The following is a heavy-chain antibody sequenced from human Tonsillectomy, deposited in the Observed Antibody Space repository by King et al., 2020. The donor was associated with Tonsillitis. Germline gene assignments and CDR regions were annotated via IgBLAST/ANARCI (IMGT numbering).Heavy chain of an antibody. CDR3: AGGSATFAPMDV. J-gene: IGHJ6*02. CDR2: ISYDGSNK. D-gene: IGHD3-3*01. Sequence: QLVQSGGGVVQPGRSLRLSCAASGFTFSSFAIHWVRQAPGKGLEWVAAISYDGSNKYYADSVKGRFTISRDNSKNTLYLQMNSLRGEDTAVYYCAGGSATFAPMDVWGQGTTVTVSS. V-gene: IGHV3-30*14. CDR1: GFTFSSFA.